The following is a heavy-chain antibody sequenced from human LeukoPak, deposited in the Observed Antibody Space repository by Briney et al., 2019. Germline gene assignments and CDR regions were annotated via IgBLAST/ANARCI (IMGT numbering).Heavy chain of an antibody. J-gene: IGHJ5*02. CDR3: ARDNSVGDIAWWFDP. V-gene: IGHV1-46*01. CDR2: INPTGTTT. D-gene: IGHD3-10*01. CDR1: GYTFTSYG. Sequence: ASVKVSCKASGYTFTSYGISWVRQAPGQGLEWVALINPTGTTTLYAQKFQGRVTLTRDMSTSTDYMELRSLKSEDTAVYYCARDNSVGDIAWWFDPWGQGTLVTVSS.